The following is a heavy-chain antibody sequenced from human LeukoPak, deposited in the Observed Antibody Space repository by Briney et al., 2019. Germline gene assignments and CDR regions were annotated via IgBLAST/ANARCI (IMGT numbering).Heavy chain of an antibody. J-gene: IGHJ4*02. CDR3: AKDSAKKYDDY. Sequence: GGSLRLSCAASGFTFSNYAVSWVRQAPGKGLEWVSAISGSGGSTYYADSVKGRFTISRDNSKNTLFLQMNSLRAEDTAVYYCAKDSAKKYDDYWGQGTLVTVSS. CDR2: ISGSGGST. V-gene: IGHV3-23*01. CDR1: GFTFSNYA. D-gene: IGHD2/OR15-2a*01.